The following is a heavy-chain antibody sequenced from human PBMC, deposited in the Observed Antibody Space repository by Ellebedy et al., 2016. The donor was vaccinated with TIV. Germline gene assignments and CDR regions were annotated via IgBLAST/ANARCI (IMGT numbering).Heavy chain of an antibody. Sequence: ASVTVSCKASGYTFIGYYIYWLRQAPGQGLEWMGIINPSGGTTTYAQKLQGRVTTTRDPSTSTVYMELTSLRSEDTAIYYCARDTGRIAAAGLDFWGQGTLVTVSS. J-gene: IGHJ4*02. CDR2: INPSGGTT. D-gene: IGHD6-25*01. V-gene: IGHV1-46*04. CDR1: GYTFIGYY. CDR3: ARDTGRIAAAGLDF.